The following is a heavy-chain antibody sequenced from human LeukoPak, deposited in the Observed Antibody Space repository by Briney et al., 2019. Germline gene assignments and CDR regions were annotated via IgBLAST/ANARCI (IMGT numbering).Heavy chain of an antibody. Sequence: SETLSLTCTVSGGSIRSYYWSWIRQPPGKGLEWIGYIYYSGSTNYNPSLKSRVTISVDTSKNQFSLKLSSVTAADTAVYYCARVVTRYSNWFDPWGQGTLVTLSS. V-gene: IGHV4-59*01. CDR1: GGSIRSYY. D-gene: IGHD4-11*01. CDR3: ARVVTRYSNWFDP. CDR2: IYYSGST. J-gene: IGHJ5*02.